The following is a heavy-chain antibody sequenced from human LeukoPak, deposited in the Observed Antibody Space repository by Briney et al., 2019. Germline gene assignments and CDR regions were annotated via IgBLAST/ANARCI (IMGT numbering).Heavy chain of an antibody. D-gene: IGHD3-10*01. CDR1: GFTFTHYS. V-gene: IGHV3-21*01. CDR2: ISNSSNYI. J-gene: IGHJ1*01. Sequence: GGSLRLSCSASGFTFTHYSINWVRQAPGKGLEWLSSISNSSNYIYYADSVKGRFTISRDNAKNSLYLQMDSLRAEDTAVYYCAKDLMRDRWFGESWGQGTLVTVSS. CDR3: AKDLMRDRWFGES.